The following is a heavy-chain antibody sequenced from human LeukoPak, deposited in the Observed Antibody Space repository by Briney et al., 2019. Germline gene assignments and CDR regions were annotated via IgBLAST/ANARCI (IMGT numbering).Heavy chain of an antibody. V-gene: IGHV3-23*01. CDR2: ASGSGSRT. CDR1: GFTFSNYA. Sequence: GGSLRLSCAASGFTFSNYAMNWVRQAPGKGLEWVSAASGSGSRTYYADSVKGRFTISRDNSKNTLYLQMNSLRAEDTAVYYCARVGIVVVVAYAFDIWGQGTMVTVSS. D-gene: IGHD2-15*01. J-gene: IGHJ3*02. CDR3: ARVGIVVVVAYAFDI.